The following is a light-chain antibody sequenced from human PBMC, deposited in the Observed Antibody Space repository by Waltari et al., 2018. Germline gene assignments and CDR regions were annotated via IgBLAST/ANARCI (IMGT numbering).Light chain of an antibody. V-gene: IGKV3-15*01. J-gene: IGKJ1*01. CDR3: QQYDNWLGT. CDR1: QRIRSN. CDR2: GAS. Sequence: EMVMTQSPATLSVFPGERATLSCRASQRIRSNLAWYQHKPGHAPRLLIHGASTRSTGLPARFSGSGSGTEFTLTISSLQSEDFAVYVCQQYDNWLGTFGQGTKVEIK.